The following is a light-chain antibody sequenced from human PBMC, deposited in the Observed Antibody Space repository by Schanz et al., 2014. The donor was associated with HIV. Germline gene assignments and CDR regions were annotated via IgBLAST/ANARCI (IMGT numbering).Light chain of an antibody. CDR2: DNT. CDR1: SSNIRAGFA. CDR3: QSYDTSLSVWV. Sequence: QSVLAQPPSVSGAPGQRVTISCTGSSSNIRAGFAVPRHQLPPGTAPKLLIFDNTNRPSGVPDRFSGSRSDTSASLTITGLQADDEADYYCQSYDTSLSVWVFGGGTKLTVL. J-gene: IGLJ3*02. V-gene: IGLV1-40*01.